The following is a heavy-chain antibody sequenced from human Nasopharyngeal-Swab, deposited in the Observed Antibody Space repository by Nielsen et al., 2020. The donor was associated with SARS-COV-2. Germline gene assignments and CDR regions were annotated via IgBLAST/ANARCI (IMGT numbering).Heavy chain of an antibody. Sequence: SLKISCAASGFTFDDYAMHWVRQAPGKGLEWVSGISWNSGSTGYADSVKGRFTISRDNAKNPLYLQMNSLRAEDTALYYCAKIDGYNYLYAFDIWGQGTMVTVSS. CDR1: GFTFDDYA. CDR2: ISWNSGST. D-gene: IGHD5-24*01. J-gene: IGHJ3*02. CDR3: AKIDGYNYLYAFDI. V-gene: IGHV3-9*01.